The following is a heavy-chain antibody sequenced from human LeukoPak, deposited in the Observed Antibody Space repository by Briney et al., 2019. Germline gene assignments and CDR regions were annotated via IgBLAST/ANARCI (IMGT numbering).Heavy chain of an antibody. Sequence: GGSLRLSCAASGFSVTSCAMSWVRQAPGKGLEWVSTVSNSGYNTWYADSVKGRFTISRDISQNTLHLQMSSLRAEDTALYYCARHDGSSFIYYIDTGAREHWSPSPQ. D-gene: IGHD1-26*01. CDR2: VSNSGYNT. CDR3: ARHDGSSFIYYIDT. CDR1: GFSVTSCA. V-gene: IGHV3-23*01. J-gene: IGHJ4*02.